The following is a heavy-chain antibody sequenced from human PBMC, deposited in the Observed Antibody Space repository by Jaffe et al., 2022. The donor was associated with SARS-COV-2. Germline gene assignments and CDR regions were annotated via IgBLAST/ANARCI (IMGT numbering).Heavy chain of an antibody. V-gene: IGHV3-66*02. Sequence: EVQLVESGGSLVQPGGSLRLSCAASGLTVSNNYMSWVRQAPGKGLEWVSVIYSGGSTYYTDSVKGRFTIARDNSKNTLYLQMSSLRAEDTGVYYCARERNWGPSYYFYGMDVWGQGTTVTVSS. D-gene: IGHD7-27*01. J-gene: IGHJ6*02. CDR1: GLTVSNNY. CDR3: ARERNWGPSYYFYGMDV. CDR2: IYSGGST.